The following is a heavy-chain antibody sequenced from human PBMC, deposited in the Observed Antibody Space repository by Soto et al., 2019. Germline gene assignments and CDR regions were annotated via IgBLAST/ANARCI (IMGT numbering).Heavy chain of an antibody. CDR3: ATGSAARGGVHY. J-gene: IGHJ4*02. CDR2: MNQDGSQK. CDR1: GFTFSSYW. V-gene: IGHV3-7*04. D-gene: IGHD3-16*01. Sequence: XXSLRLSFAASGFTFSSYWMRWVRQAPGKGLEWVANMNQDGSQKYYVDSVKGRFTISRDNAKNSLYLQMNSMRAEDAAVYYCATGSAARGGVHYWGQGTLVTVSS.